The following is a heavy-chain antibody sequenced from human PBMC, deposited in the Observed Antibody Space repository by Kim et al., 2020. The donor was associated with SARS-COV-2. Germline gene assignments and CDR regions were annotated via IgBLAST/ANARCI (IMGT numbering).Heavy chain of an antibody. D-gene: IGHD2-15*01. Sequence: GGSLRLSCAASGFTFSSYAMHWVRQAPGKGLEWVAVISYDGSNKYYADSVKGRFTISRDNSKNTLYLQMNSLRAEDTAVYYCAGSNGVVAATDYWGQGTLVTVSS. CDR2: ISYDGSNK. V-gene: IGHV3-30*04. J-gene: IGHJ4*02. CDR1: GFTFSSYA. CDR3: AGSNGVVAATDY.